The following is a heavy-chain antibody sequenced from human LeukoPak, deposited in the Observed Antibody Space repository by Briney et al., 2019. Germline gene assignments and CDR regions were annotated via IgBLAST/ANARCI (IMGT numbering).Heavy chain of an antibody. CDR3: TKDRQGTNQSHMDV. V-gene: IGHV3-7*01. CDR1: GFTFSSLW. CDR2: INHDGGTT. J-gene: IGHJ6*03. Sequence: PGGSLRLSCAASGFTFSSLWMSWVRQAPGRGPEWVANINHDGGTTYYVASVKGRFTISRDNAKKSLSLQMSSLRAEDTAVYYCTKDRQGTNQSHMDVWGKGTTVTVSS. D-gene: IGHD3-10*01.